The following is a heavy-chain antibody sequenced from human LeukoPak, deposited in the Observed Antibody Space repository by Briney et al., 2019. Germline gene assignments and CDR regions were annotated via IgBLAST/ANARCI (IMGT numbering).Heavy chain of an antibody. CDR3: AKKWDYYDSSGYYYAPETGAFDI. Sequence: PGGSLRLSCAASGFTFSSYGMHWVRQAPGKGLEWVAVISHDGSKKNYADSVKGRFTISRDNSKNTLYLQMNSLRAEDTAVYYCAKKWDYYDSSGYYYAPETGAFDIWGQGTMVTVFS. D-gene: IGHD3-22*01. CDR1: GFTFSSYG. J-gene: IGHJ3*02. V-gene: IGHV3-30*18. CDR2: ISHDGSKK.